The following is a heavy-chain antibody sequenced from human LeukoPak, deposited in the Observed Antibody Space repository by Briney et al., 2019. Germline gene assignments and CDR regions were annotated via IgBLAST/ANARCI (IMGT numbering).Heavy chain of an antibody. J-gene: IGHJ5*02. V-gene: IGHV4-59*01. CDR3: ARCKYYYDSSGYYYGFWFDP. Sequence: SETLSLTCTVSGGSISSYYWSWIRKPPGKGLEWIGYIYYSGSTNYNPSLKSRVTISVDTSKNQFSLKLSSVTAADTAVYYCARCKYYYDSSGYYYGFWFDPWGQGTLVTVSS. D-gene: IGHD3-22*01. CDR1: GGSISSYY. CDR2: IYYSGST.